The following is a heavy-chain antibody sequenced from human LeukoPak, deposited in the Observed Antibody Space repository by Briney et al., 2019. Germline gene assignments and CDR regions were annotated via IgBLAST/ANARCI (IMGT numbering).Heavy chain of an antibody. V-gene: IGHV4-39*07. CDR3: ARADRVLSVAIRPAFDI. CDR2: IYYSGST. Sequence: PSETLSLTCTVSGGSISSSSYYWGWIRQPPGKGLEWIGSIYYSGSTYYNPSLKSRVTISVDTSKNQFSLKLSSVTAADTAVYYCARADRVLSVAIRPAFDIWGQGTMVTVSS. D-gene: IGHD2-2*01. J-gene: IGHJ3*02. CDR1: GGSISSSSYY.